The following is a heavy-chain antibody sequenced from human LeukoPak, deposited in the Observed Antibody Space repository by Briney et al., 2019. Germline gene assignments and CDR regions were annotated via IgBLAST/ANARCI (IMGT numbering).Heavy chain of an antibody. Sequence: GGSLRLSCAASGFTFSSYAMHWVRQAPGKGLEWVAVISYNGSNKYYADSVKGRFTISRDNSKNTLYLQMNSLRAEDTAVYYCARSGYYDYVWGSYRYPFDYWGQGTLVTVSS. CDR3: ARSGYYDYVWGSYRYPFDY. J-gene: IGHJ4*02. D-gene: IGHD3-16*02. CDR1: GFTFSSYA. CDR2: ISYNGSNK. V-gene: IGHV3-30-3*01.